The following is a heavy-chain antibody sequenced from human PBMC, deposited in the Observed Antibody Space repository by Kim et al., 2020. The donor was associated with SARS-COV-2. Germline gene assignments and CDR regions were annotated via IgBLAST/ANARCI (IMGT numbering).Heavy chain of an antibody. CDR3: STDAGCLGICF. D-gene: IGHD2-21*01. V-gene: IGHV3-15*04. Sequence: GGSLRLSCAASGFTFSSHWISWVRQAPGKGLEWVGRIEYKASSMASEYSAPGRCRFTIAKDKSKNKLYLHMNRLKTEDTAVYYCSTDAGCLGICFWG. CDR2: IEYKASSMAS. J-gene: IGHJ6*01. CDR1: GFTFSSHW.